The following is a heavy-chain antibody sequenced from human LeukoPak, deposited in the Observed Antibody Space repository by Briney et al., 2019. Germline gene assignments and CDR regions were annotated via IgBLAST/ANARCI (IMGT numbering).Heavy chain of an antibody. D-gene: IGHD3-22*01. CDR1: GGTFSSYA. V-gene: IGHV1-46*01. CDR2: INPSGGST. J-gene: IGHJ4*02. Sequence: GGSVKVSCKASGGTFSSYAISWVRQAPGQGLEWMGIINPSGGSTSYAQKFQGRVTMTRDTSTSTDYMELSSLRSEDTAVYYCARGLTYYYDSSGYYDMDYWGQGTLVTVSS. CDR3: ARGLTYYYDSSGYYDMDY.